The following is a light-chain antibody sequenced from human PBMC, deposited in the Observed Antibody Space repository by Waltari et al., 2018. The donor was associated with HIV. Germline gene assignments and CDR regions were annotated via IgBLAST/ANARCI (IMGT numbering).Light chain of an antibody. J-gene: IGLJ2*01. CDR2: SNN. CDR3: GAWDDSLHGPL. V-gene: IGLV1-44*01. Sequence: QSVLTQPPSASGTPGQRVTISCSGSNSHIGNNPVDWYQQLPGTAPKLLTYSNNQRPSGVPDRFSGSKSGTSGSLAISGLQSEDEADYYCGAWDDSLHGPLFGGGTKLTVL. CDR1: NSHIGNNP.